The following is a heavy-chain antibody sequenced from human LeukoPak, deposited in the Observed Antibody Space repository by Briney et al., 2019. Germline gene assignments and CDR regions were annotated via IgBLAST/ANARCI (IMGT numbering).Heavy chain of an antibody. D-gene: IGHD6-19*01. V-gene: IGHV1-2*02. CDR1: GYTFTGYY. CDR2: INPNSRGT. J-gene: IGHJ4*02. Sequence: VASVKVSCKASGYTFTGYYIHWVRQAPGQGLEWMGWINPNSRGTNYAQKFQGRVTLTRDTSISTAYMELSRLRSDDTAVYYCARVLGQWLVRPPDYWGQGTLVTVSS. CDR3: ARVLGQWLVRPPDY.